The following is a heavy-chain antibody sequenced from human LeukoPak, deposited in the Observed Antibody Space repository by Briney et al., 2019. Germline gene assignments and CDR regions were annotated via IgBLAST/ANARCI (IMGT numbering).Heavy chain of an antibody. CDR3: ARGRGSSWYFDY. CDR2: IWDDGSNQ. V-gene: IGHV3-33*01. D-gene: IGHD6-13*01. J-gene: IGHJ4*02. CDR1: GFAFSRYG. Sequence: GRSLRLSCAASGFAFSRYGMHWVRQAPGKGLEWVAVIWDDGSNQKYADSVKGRFTISRDNSKNTLYLQTNSLRAEDTAVYYCARGRGSSWYFDYWGQGTLVTVSS.